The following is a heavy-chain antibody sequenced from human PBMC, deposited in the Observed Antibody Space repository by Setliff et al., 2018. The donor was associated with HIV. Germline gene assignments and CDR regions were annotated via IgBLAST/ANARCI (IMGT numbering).Heavy chain of an antibody. CDR1: GDSISSGYH. CDR3: ASMYSGYDQDYFDY. V-gene: IGHV4-38-2*01. J-gene: IGHJ4*02. Sequence: SETLSLTCSVSGDSISSGYHWGWIRQAPGRGLEWIGNIYHSGTTSYNPSLKSRVTISIDTSNSQFSLNLRSVTAADTAVYYCASMYSGYDQDYFDYWGQGTLVTVSS. D-gene: IGHD5-12*01. CDR2: IYHSGTT.